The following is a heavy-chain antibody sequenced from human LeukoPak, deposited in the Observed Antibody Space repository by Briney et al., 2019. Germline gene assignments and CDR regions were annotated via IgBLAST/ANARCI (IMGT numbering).Heavy chain of an antibody. D-gene: IGHD6-13*01. J-gene: IGHJ4*02. Sequence: KAGRSLRLSCAASGFTFSGYSMNWVRQAPGKGLEWVSSISTTSDYIHYADSLKCRVAISRDNARNSLYLQMNSLRAEDTAVYYCTRGGIYSQGFDYWGQGSLVTVSS. CDR2: ISTTSDYI. CDR1: GFTFSGYS. CDR3: TRGGIYSQGFDY. V-gene: IGHV3-21*01.